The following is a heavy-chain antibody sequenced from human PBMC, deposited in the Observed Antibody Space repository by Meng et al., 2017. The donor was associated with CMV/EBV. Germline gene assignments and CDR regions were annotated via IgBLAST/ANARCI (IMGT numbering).Heavy chain of an antibody. Sequence: QMPLKAWGPGTVHPTDPRSPSCSVAGGFMSSSSGYGGRRRQPPGTGLGRIGSIHYSGSTYYNPSLKSRVTISVDTTKNQFALKLGSVTAADTAVYYCAREGGGDYGDFLFDYWGQGTLVTVSS. CDR3: AREGGGDYGDFLFDY. V-gene: IGHV4-39*07. J-gene: IGHJ4*02. D-gene: IGHD4-17*01. CDR1: GGFMSSSSGY. CDR2: IHYSGST.